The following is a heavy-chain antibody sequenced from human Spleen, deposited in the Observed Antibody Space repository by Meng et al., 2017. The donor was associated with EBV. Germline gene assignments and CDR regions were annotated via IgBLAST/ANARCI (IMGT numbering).Heavy chain of an antibody. D-gene: IGHD5-18*01. CDR3: ARASSGDSDGFDY. J-gene: IGHJ4*02. V-gene: IGHV4-30-4*01. CDR1: GGFISSGDYY. Sequence: QGQLQESGPGLVKASPTLTLTCAGSGGFISSGDYYWGWIRQPPGKGLEWIGYIHYSGSTHYNSSLRSRITMSLDTSKNKLSLKLSSVTAADTAVYYCARASSGDSDGFDYWGQGTLVTVSS. CDR2: IHYSGST.